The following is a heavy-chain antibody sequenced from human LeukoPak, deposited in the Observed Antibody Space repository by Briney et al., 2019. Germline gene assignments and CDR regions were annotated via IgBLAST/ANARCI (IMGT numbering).Heavy chain of an antibody. CDR1: GFTFSSYA. CDR3: AKAGGYSYGVDAFDI. D-gene: IGHD5-18*01. Sequence: GGSLRLSCAASGFTFSSYAMHWARQAPGKGLEWVSGISWNSGSIGYADSVKGRFTISRDNAKNSLYLQMNSLRAEDTALYYCAKAGGYSYGVDAFDIWGQGTMVTVSS. J-gene: IGHJ3*02. CDR2: ISWNSGSI. V-gene: IGHV3-9*01.